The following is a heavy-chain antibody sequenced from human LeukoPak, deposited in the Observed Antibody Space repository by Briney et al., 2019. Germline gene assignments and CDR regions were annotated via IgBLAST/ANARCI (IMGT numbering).Heavy chain of an antibody. CDR2: IKNKTDGGTI. J-gene: IGHJ4*02. CDR1: GFTFSNAW. CDR3: AKEARDPIPDY. Sequence: GGSLRLSCAASGFTFSNAWMSWVRQAPGKGLEWVGHIKNKTDGGTIDYAAPVKGRFTISRDNSKNTLYLQMNSLRAEDTAVYYCAKEARDPIPDYWGQGTLVTVSS. V-gene: IGHV3-15*01.